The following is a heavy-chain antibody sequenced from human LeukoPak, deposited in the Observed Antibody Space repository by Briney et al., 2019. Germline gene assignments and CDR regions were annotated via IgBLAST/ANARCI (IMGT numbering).Heavy chain of an antibody. CDR3: ARGDTMIVVFDY. D-gene: IGHD3-22*01. V-gene: IGHV1-3*01. Sequence: GASVKLSCKASGYTFTSYAMHWVRQAPGQRLEWMGWINAGNGNTKYSQKFQGRVTITRDTSASTAYMELSSLRSEDTAVYYCARGDTMIVVFDYWGQGTLVTVSS. CDR1: GYTFTSYA. CDR2: INAGNGNT. J-gene: IGHJ4*02.